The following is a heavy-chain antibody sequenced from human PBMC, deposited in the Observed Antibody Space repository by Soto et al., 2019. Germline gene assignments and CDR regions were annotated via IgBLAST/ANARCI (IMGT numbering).Heavy chain of an antibody. J-gene: IGHJ3*02. V-gene: IGHV1-18*01. D-gene: IGHD6-19*01. CDR3: ARYSPKQWLGNRAFDI. CDR1: GYTFTSYG. Sequence: ASVKVSCKASGYTFTSYGISWVRQAPGQGLEWMGWISAYNGNTNYAQKLQGRVTMTTDTSTSTAYMELRSLRSDDTAVYYCARYSPKQWLGNRAFDIWGQGTMVTVSS. CDR2: ISAYNGNT.